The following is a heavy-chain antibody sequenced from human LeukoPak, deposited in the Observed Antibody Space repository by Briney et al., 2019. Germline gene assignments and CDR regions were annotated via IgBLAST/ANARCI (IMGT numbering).Heavy chain of an antibody. CDR3: ARGGGDWGFHQSDY. CDR1: GGSISSYY. J-gene: IGHJ4*02. D-gene: IGHD2-21*02. Sequence: SETLSLTCTVSGGSISSYYWSWIRQPPGKGLEWIGYIYYSGSTNYNPSLKSRVTISVDTSKNQFSLKLSSVTAADTAVYYCARGGGDWGFHQSDYWGQGTLVTVSS. V-gene: IGHV4-59*08. CDR2: IYYSGST.